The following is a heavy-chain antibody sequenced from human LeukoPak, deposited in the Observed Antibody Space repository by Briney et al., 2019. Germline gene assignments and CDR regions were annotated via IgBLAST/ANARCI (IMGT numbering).Heavy chain of an antibody. Sequence: SETLSLTCTVSGGSISSSSYYWGWFRQPPGKGLEWIGSIYYSGSTYYNPSLKSRVTISVDTSKNQFSLKLSSVTAADTAVYYCARDITMVRGVTSRNWFDPWGQGTLVTVSS. CDR2: IYYSGST. CDR3: ARDITMVRGVTSRNWFDP. D-gene: IGHD3-10*01. V-gene: IGHV4-39*07. J-gene: IGHJ5*02. CDR1: GGSISSSSYY.